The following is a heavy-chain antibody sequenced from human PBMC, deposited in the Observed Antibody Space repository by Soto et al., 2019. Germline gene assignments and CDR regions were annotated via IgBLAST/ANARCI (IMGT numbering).Heavy chain of an antibody. Sequence: EVQLLESGGGLVQPGGSLRLSCAASGFTFSSYAMSWVRQAPGKRLEWVSAISGSGGSTYYADSVKGRFTISRDNSKNTLYLQTNSLRAEDTAVYYCSRLTRPVVPAAILSSSSRPPTRGGYYYYYMDVWGKGTTVTVSS. CDR2: ISGSGGST. J-gene: IGHJ6*03. CDR1: GFTFSSYA. D-gene: IGHD2-2*01. V-gene: IGHV3-23*01. CDR3: SRLTRPVVPAAILSSSSRPPTRGGYYYYYMDV.